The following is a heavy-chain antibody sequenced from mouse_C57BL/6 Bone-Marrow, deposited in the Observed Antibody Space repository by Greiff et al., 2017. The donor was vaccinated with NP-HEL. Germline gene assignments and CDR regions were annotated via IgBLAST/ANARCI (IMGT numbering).Heavy chain of an antibody. J-gene: IGHJ2*01. D-gene: IGHD1-1*01. Sequence: VQLQQSGAELVKPGASVKISCKASGYAFSSYWMNWVKQRPGKGLDWIGQIYPGDGDTNYNGKFKGKATLTADKSSSTAYMQLSSLTSEDSAVYFCARSAYYYGSSYVDYWGQGTTLTVSS. CDR2: IYPGDGDT. CDR3: ARSAYYYGSSYVDY. V-gene: IGHV1-80*01. CDR1: GYAFSSYW.